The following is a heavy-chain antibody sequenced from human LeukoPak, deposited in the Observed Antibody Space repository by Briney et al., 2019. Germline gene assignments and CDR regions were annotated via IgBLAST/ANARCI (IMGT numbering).Heavy chain of an antibody. CDR2: VYHSGST. J-gene: IGHJ6*03. Sequence: PSETLSLTCTVSGGSFSSSSSSWGWIRQPPEKGLEWIGNVYHSGSTYYNPSLMSRVTISVDTSKKQFSLKLSSVTAADTAVYYCVRLYDSGGLYFYYYMDVWGKGTTVTVSS. V-gene: IGHV4-39*01. D-gene: IGHD3-22*01. CDR3: VRLYDSGGLYFYYYMDV. CDR1: GGSFSSSSSS.